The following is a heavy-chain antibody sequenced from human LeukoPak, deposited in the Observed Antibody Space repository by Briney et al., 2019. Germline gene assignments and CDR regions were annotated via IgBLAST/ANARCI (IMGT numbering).Heavy chain of an antibody. CDR1: GGSISSSSYY. V-gene: IGHV4-39*07. J-gene: IGHJ6*02. Sequence: SETLPLTCTVSGGSISSSSYYWGWIRQPPGKGLEWIGSIYYSGSTYYNSSLKSRVTISVDTSKTQFSLKLSSVTAADTAVYYCARDSPGSSDNYYGMDVWGQGTTVTVSS. D-gene: IGHD6-13*01. CDR3: ARDSPGSSDNYYGMDV. CDR2: IYYSGST.